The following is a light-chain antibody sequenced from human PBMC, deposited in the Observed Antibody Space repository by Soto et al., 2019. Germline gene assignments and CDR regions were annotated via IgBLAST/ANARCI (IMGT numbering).Light chain of an antibody. Sequence: QSALTQPASVSGSPGQSITISCTGTRSDVGSYNYVSWYQQHPGKAPKLMIYDVTNRPSGVSNRFSGSKSGNTASLTISGLQAEDEADYYCCSYTTTSSYVFGTGTKLTVL. CDR3: CSYTTTSSYV. CDR2: DVT. V-gene: IGLV2-14*03. CDR1: RSDVGSYNY. J-gene: IGLJ1*01.